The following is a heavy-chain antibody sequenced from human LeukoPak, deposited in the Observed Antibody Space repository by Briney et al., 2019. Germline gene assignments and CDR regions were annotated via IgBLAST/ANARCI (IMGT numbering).Heavy chain of an antibody. CDR2: ISGSGGAT. J-gene: IGHJ4*02. CDR3: AKDLSRVVGATLDS. CDR1: GFAFSSCA. V-gene: IGHV3-23*01. Sequence: GGSLRLSCAASGFAFSSCAMSWVRQAPGNGSEWVSAISGSGGATYYAVSVKGRFTISRHNSKNTLYLQMNRLRAEDTAEYYCAKDLSRVVGATLDSSGQGTLVTASS. D-gene: IGHD1-26*01.